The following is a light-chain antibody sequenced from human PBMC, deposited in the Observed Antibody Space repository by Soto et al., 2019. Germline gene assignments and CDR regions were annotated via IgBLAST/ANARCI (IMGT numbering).Light chain of an antibody. CDR1: QSVSSY. V-gene: IGKV3-11*01. J-gene: IGKJ3*01. CDR3: QQRSNWPLT. Sequence: EIVLTQSPATLSLSPGERATLSCRASQSVSSYLAWYQQKPGQAPRLLIYDASNRATGIPARFSGSGSGTDFTLTISSLEPEDCAVYYCQQRSNWPLTLGPGTKVDIK. CDR2: DAS.